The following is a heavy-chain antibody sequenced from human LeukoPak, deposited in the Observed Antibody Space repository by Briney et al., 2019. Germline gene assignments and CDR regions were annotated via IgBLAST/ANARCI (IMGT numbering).Heavy chain of an antibody. CDR1: GFPFSSYG. Sequence: PGRSLRLSCAASGFPFSSYGMHWVRQAPGKGLEWVARLVYDERIDYANSVKGRFSISRDNSKNTLFLDMSDLRVEDTAVYYCARDLSAAFDFWGQGVLVTVFS. J-gene: IGHJ4*02. V-gene: IGHV3-33*01. CDR2: LVYDERI. CDR3: ARDLSAAFDF. D-gene: IGHD6-19*01.